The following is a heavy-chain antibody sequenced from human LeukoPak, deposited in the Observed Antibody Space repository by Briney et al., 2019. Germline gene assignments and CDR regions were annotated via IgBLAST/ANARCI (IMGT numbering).Heavy chain of an antibody. V-gene: IGHV3-23*01. D-gene: IGHD4-11*01. CDR1: GFTFSDYA. CDR2: ISGSGGST. Sequence: GGSLRLSCAASGFTFSDYAMNWVRQAPGKGLEWVSTISGSGGSTNYADSVKGRFTISRDNSKNTLYLQMNSLRTEDTALYYCAKPLRHDYSNPDAFDIWGQGTMVTVSS. CDR3: AKPLRHDYSNPDAFDI. J-gene: IGHJ3*02.